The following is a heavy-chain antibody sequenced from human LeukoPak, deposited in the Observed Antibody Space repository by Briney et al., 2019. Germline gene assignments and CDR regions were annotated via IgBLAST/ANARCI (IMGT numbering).Heavy chain of an antibody. CDR3: ARDGGRGRGDY. D-gene: IGHD3-10*01. J-gene: IGHJ4*02. CDR2: IIPIFGTA. Sequence: SVKVSCKASGGTFSSYATSWVRQAPGQGLEWMGGIIPIFGTANYAQKFQGRVTITADESTSTAYMELSSLRSDDTAVYYCARDGGRGRGDYWGQGTLVTVSS. V-gene: IGHV1-69*01. CDR1: GGTFSSYA.